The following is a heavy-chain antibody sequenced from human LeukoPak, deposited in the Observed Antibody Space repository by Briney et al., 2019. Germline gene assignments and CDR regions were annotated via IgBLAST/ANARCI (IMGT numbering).Heavy chain of an antibody. CDR3: ARGGYIDY. J-gene: IGHJ4*02. V-gene: IGHV3-7*01. Sequence: GGSLRLSCAASGFTLSGYWMSWVRQAPGKGLEWVARLHADGIERYYVDPVKGRFTISRDNAKNSLHLQMYSLRLDDTAVYYCARGGYIDYLGQGTLVTVSS. D-gene: IGHD5-12*01. CDR1: GFTLSGYW. CDR2: LHADGIER.